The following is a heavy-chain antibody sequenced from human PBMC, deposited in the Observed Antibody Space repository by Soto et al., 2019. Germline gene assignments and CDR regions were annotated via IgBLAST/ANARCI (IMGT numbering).Heavy chain of an antibody. CDR1: GGSISTVGHY. CDR3: ARATGTLRSRNCDY. Sequence: TLSLTCSVSGGSISTVGHYWTWIRQPPGKGLEWIGSIYHTGSTYYSKSLRSRLTMSVDTSKSQFSLRLSSVTAADTAVYYCARATGTLRSRNCDYWGQGSLVTVSS. CDR2: IYHTGST. V-gene: IGHV4-31*03. J-gene: IGHJ4*02. D-gene: IGHD1-1*01.